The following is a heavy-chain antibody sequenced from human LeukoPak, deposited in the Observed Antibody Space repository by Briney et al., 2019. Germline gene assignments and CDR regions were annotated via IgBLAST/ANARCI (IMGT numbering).Heavy chain of an antibody. V-gene: IGHV4-4*02. CDR1: GGSISSSNW. Sequence: SGTLSLTCAVSGGSISSSNWWSWVRQPPGKGLEWIGEIHHSGSTNYNPSLKSRVTISVDTSENQFSLKLTSMTAADTAVYYCARSRGWLQSHPLGYWGQGTLVTVSS. CDR3: ARSRGWLQSHPLGY. CDR2: IHHSGST. J-gene: IGHJ4*02. D-gene: IGHD5-24*01.